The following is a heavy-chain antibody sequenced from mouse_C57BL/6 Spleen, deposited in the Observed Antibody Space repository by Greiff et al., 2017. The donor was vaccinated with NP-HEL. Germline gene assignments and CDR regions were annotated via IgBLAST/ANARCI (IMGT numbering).Heavy chain of an antibody. CDR1: GYTFTSYW. J-gene: IGHJ3*01. CDR3: ASKTLFAY. Sequence: VQLQQSGAELVMPGASVKLSCKASGYTFTSYWMHWVKQRPGQGLEWIGEIDPSDSYTNYNQKFKGKSTLTVDKSSSTAYMQLSSLTSEDSAVYYCASKTLFAYWGQGTLVTVSA. CDR2: IDPSDSYT. V-gene: IGHV1-69*01.